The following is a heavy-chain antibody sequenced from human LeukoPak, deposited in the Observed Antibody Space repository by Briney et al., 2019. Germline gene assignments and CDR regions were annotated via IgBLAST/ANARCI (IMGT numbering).Heavy chain of an antibody. Sequence: ASVKVSCEASGYTFTSYAMNWVRQAPGQGLEWMGWINTNTGNPTYAQGFTGRFVLSLDTSVSTAYLQISSLKAEDTAVYYCARRTYYYDSSGYYFWFDPWGQGTLVTVSS. CDR1: GYTFTSYA. CDR3: ARRTYYYDSSGYYFWFDP. CDR2: INTNTGNP. V-gene: IGHV7-4-1*02. J-gene: IGHJ5*02. D-gene: IGHD3-22*01.